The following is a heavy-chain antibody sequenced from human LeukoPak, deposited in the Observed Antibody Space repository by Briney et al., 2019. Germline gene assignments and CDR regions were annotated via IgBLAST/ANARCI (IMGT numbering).Heavy chain of an antibody. Sequence: GGSLRLSCAASGFTFSNYSINWVRQAPGKGLEWVSSISSSSTYIYSADSVKGRFSISRDNAKNSLYLQMNSLRAEDTAVYYCATDPYYGSYYFDYWGQGTLVTVSS. J-gene: IGHJ4*02. CDR1: GFTFSNYS. V-gene: IGHV3-21*01. CDR3: ATDPYYGSYYFDY. D-gene: IGHD3-10*01. CDR2: ISSSSTYI.